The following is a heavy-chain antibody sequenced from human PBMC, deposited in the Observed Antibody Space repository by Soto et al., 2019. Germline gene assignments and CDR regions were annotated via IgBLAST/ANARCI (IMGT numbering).Heavy chain of an antibody. CDR2: MNPNSNNT. Sequence: QVQLVQSGAEVKTPGASVKVSCKASGYTFASYDMNWVRQAPGQGLEWMGWMNPNSNNTGYAQKFQGRLTMTRDIALSIAHMXXXXXXXXXXXXXXXXXXXXXXXNWLDSWGQGTLVTVXA. J-gene: IGHJ5*01. CDR3: XXXXXXXXNWLDS. V-gene: IGHV1-8*01. CDR1: GYTFASYD.